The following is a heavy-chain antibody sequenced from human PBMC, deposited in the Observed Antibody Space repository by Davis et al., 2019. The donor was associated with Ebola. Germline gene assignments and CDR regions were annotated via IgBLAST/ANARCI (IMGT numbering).Heavy chain of an antibody. CDR2: IHPFGSS. CDR3: ATYYVTGGWGAFEV. D-gene: IGHD2-8*02. V-gene: IGHV4-34*01. CDR1: GGSLSSYY. Sequence: SETLSLTCAVYGGSLSSYYWSWSRQPPGKGLEWIGEIHPFGSSFYNPALQGRVTISLDTSNNQVSLNLRSVTAADTAVYYCATYYVTGGWGAFEVWGQGTMVSVSS. J-gene: IGHJ3*01.